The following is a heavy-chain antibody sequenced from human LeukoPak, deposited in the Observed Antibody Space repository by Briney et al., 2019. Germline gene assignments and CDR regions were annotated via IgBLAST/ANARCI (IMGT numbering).Heavy chain of an antibody. CDR3: TTSRFLEWLLSIDY. Sequence: WIRQPPGKGLEWIGRIKSKTDGGTTDYAAPVKGRFTISRDDSKNTLYLQMNSLKTEDTAVYYCTTSRFLEWLLSIDYWGQGTLVTVSS. J-gene: IGHJ4*02. V-gene: IGHV3-15*01. D-gene: IGHD3-3*01. CDR2: IKSKTDGGTT.